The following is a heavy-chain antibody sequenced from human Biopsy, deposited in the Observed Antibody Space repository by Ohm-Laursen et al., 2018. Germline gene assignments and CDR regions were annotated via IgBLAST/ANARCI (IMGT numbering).Heavy chain of an antibody. CDR1: GGSISNNNYY. V-gene: IGHV4-61*05. Sequence: SQTLSLTCTVSGGSISNNNYYWGWIRQPPGKGLVWIGHVFDRGTTNYNPSVRNQVTMSEDTSKKKFSLKMTSVTAADTAIYYCAHGSGSYNKWDFRGRGILVTVSS. CDR3: AHGSGSYNKWDF. D-gene: IGHD3-10*01. J-gene: IGHJ4*02. CDR2: VFDRGTT.